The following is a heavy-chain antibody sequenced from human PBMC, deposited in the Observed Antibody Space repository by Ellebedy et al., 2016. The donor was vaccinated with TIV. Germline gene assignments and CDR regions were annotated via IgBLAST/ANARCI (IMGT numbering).Heavy chain of an antibody. D-gene: IGHD4-17*01. CDR2: ISGSGGST. CDR1: GFTFSSYA. J-gene: IGHJ6*02. CDR3: AKGAREDYGDYGKYYYYGMDV. V-gene: IGHV3-23*01. Sequence: GGSLRLXCAASGFTFSSYAMSWVRQAPGKGLEWVSAISGSGGSTYYADSVKGRFTISRDNSKNTLYLQMNSLRAEDTAVYYCAKGAREDYGDYGKYYYYGMDVWGQGTTVTVSS.